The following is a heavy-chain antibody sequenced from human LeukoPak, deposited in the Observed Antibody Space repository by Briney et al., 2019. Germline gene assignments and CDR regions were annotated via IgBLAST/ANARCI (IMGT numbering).Heavy chain of an antibody. V-gene: IGHV1-2*02. Sequence: ASVKVSCKASGYTFTDYYIHWVRQAPGQGLEWMGWINPNGGGTNYAQKFQGRVTMTRDTSISTAYTELSRLRSDDTAVYYCARGEDYEYFQQWGQGTLVTVSS. CDR1: GYTFTDYY. J-gene: IGHJ1*01. D-gene: IGHD4-11*01. CDR2: INPNGGGT. CDR3: ARGEDYEYFQQ.